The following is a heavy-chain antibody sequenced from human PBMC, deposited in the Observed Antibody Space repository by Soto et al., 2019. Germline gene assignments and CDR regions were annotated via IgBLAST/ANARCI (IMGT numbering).Heavy chain of an antibody. J-gene: IGHJ4*02. CDR3: AKDALTAVGFHLDF. CDR1: GFTFDDYA. D-gene: IGHD4-17*01. V-gene: IGHV3-9*01. CDR2: ISSSSGSV. Sequence: EVQLVESGGGLVQPGRSLRLSCAASGFTFDDYAMHWVRQAPGKGLELVSGISSSSGSVGYADSVKGRFTISRDNAKHSLYLQMTSLKAEDTALYYCAKDALTAVGFHLDFWGQGTLVTVSS.